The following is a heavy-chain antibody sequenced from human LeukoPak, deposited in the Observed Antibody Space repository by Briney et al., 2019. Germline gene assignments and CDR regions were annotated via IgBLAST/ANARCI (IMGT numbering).Heavy chain of an antibody. CDR2: IYYSGST. Sequence: SETLSLTCTVSGGSISSYYWSWIRQPPGKGLEWIGSIYYSGSTYYNPSLKSRVTISVDTSKNQFSLKLSSVTAADTAVYYCARGESPVDYYYYMDVWGKGTTVTVSS. CDR3: ARGESPVDYYYYMDV. J-gene: IGHJ6*03. CDR1: GGSISSYY. V-gene: IGHV4-39*07.